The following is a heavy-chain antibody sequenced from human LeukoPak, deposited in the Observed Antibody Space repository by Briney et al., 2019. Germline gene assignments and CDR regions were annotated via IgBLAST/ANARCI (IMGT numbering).Heavy chain of an antibody. CDR3: AVDLAHGVPDYFDY. V-gene: IGHV3-30*03. CDR1: GFIFGDFG. Sequence: SGGSLRLSCSASGFIFGDFGLSWFRQAPGKGLEWVAVISYDGSNKYYADSVKGRFTISRDNSKNTLYLQMNSLRAEDTAVYYCAVDLAHGVPDYFDYWGQGTLVTVSS. CDR2: ISYDGSNK. J-gene: IGHJ4*02. D-gene: IGHD2-8*01.